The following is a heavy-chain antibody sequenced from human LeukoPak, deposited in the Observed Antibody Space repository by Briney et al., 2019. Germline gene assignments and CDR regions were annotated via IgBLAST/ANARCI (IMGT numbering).Heavy chain of an antibody. J-gene: IGHJ5*02. CDR3: ARGMGGSWLPS. CDR1: GGSXSGYY. CDR2: INHSGST. Sequence: LSLXXXXYGGSXSGYYWSWIRQPPGKGLEWIGEINHSGSTNYNPSLKSRVTISVDTSKNQFSLKLSSVTAADTAVYYCARGMGGSWLPSWGQGTLVTVSS. D-gene: IGHD6-13*01. V-gene: IGHV4-34*01.